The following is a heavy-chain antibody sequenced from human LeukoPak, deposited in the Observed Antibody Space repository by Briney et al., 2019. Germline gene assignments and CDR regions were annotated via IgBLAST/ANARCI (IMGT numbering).Heavy chain of an antibody. CDR3: ARDRGYSYPSPVDY. J-gene: IGHJ4*02. V-gene: IGHV3-21*01. D-gene: IGHD5-18*01. CDR2: ISSSSSYI. Sequence: PGGSLRLSCAASGFTFSSYAMSWVRQAPGKGLEWVSSISSSSSYIYYADSVKGRFTISRDNAKNSLYLQMNSLRAEDTAVYYCARDRGYSYPSPVDYWGQGTLVTVS. CDR1: GFTFSSYA.